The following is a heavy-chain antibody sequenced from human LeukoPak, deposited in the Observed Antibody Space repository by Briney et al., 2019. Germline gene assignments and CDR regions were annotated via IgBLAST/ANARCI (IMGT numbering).Heavy chain of an antibody. CDR3: ATKQWLTPPPDS. J-gene: IGHJ4*02. CDR1: GCTFSKYW. D-gene: IGHD6-19*01. CDR2: IHTDGTVT. Sequence: GWFLRLSCAASGCTFSKYWMLWVRQAPGKRLESVSRIHTDGTVTTYADSVKGRFTVSRDNADNKMFLQMSSVRDEDTAVYYCATKQWLTPPPDSWGQGTPVTVSS. V-gene: IGHV3-74*01.